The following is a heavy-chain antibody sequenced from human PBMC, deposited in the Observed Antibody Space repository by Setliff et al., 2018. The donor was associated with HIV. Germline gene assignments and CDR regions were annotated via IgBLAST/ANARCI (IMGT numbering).Heavy chain of an antibody. D-gene: IGHD1-1*01. V-gene: IGHV4-38-2*01. CDR3: ARGLWGGGTVSHPYYFNY. CDR2: IYHTGST. CDR1: GYSISSGYY. Sequence: PSETLSLTCGVSGYSISSGYYWGWIRQPPGKGLEWIGSIYHTGSTYYNPSLKSRVTISVDTSKNQFSLKLSSVTAADTAVYYCARGLWGGGTVSHPYYFNYWGQGTLVTVSS. J-gene: IGHJ4*02.